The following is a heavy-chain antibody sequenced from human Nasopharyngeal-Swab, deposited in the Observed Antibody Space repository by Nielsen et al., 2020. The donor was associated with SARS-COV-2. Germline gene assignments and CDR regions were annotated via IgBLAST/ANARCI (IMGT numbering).Heavy chain of an antibody. V-gene: IGHV3-7*03. CDR1: GFTFSSYW. J-gene: IGHJ4*02. D-gene: IGHD1-26*01. Sequence: GGSLRLSCAASGFTFSSYWMSWVRQAPGKGLEWVANIKQDGSEKYYVDSVKGRFTISRDNAKNSLYLQMNSLRAEDTALYYCAKVRSYYDGFYFDYWGQGTLVTVSS. CDR3: AKVRSYYDGFYFDY. CDR2: IKQDGSEK.